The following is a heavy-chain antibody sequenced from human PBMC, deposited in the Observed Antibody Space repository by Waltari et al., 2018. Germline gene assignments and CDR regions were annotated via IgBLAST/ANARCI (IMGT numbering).Heavy chain of an antibody. CDR2: IYDSGST. D-gene: IGHD6-13*01. CDR3: ARVSRQLDLTGGNYYYYMDV. CDR1: GGSISSYS. V-gene: IGHV4-59*01. Sequence: GPGLVKPSETLSLTCTASGGSISSYSWSWIRPPPGKGLEWIGYIYDSGSTNYNPAIKSRVTISVDTSKNQFSLKLSYVAAAGTAVYYCARVSRQLDLTGGNYYYYMDVWGKGTTVTVSS. J-gene: IGHJ6*03.